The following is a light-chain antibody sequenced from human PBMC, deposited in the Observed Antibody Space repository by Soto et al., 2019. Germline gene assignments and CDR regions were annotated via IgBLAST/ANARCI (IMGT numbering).Light chain of an antibody. Sequence: DIQMTQSPSSLSASVEDRVIITCRASQSISNHLNWYQQKPGKAPKLLIFAASSLQSGVPSRFSGSGSGTEFTLTISSLQPDDFAVYYCQQYGTFGQGTKVDIK. CDR3: QQYGT. CDR2: AAS. J-gene: IGKJ1*01. CDR1: QSISNH. V-gene: IGKV1-39*01.